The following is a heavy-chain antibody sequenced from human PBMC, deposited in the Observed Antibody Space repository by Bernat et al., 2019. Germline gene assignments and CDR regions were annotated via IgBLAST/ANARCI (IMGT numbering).Heavy chain of an antibody. CDR2: INPNSGGT. D-gene: IGHD5-24*01. J-gene: IGHJ6*02. CDR1: GYTFTGYY. CDR3: ARGGWLQLAYYYYGMDV. Sequence: QVQLVQSGAEVKKPGASVKVSCKASGYTFTGYYMHWVRQAPGQVLEWMGWINPNSGGTNYAQKFQGWVTMTRDTSISTAYMELSRLRSDDTAVYYCARGGWLQLAYYYYGMDVWGQGTTVTVSS. V-gene: IGHV1-2*04.